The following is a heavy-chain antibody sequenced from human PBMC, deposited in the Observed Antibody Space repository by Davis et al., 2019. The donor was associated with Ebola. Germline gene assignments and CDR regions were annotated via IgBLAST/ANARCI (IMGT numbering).Heavy chain of an antibody. J-gene: IGHJ4*02. CDR3: ARHGGRSGWAFDY. CDR1: GGSISSYY. CDR2: IYYSGST. Sequence: MPSETLSLTCTVSGGSISSYYWGWIRQPPGKGLEWIGSIYYSGSTYYNPSLKSRVTISVDKSKNQFSLKLSSVTAADTAVYYCARHGGRSGWAFDYWGQGTLVTVSS. D-gene: IGHD6-19*01. V-gene: IGHV4-39*07.